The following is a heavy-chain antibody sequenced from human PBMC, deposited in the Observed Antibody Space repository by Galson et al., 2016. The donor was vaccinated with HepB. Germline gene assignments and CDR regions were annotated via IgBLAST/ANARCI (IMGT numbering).Heavy chain of an antibody. Sequence: SLRLSCAASGFTFSNCTMIWVRQAPGKGLEWLSCISRNSHLMYYANSVKGRFTISRDNSKNTLYLQMNSLRVEDTGVYYCAKAAGRAADGLNFDSWGQGTQVSVSS. D-gene: IGHD6-13*01. CDR3: AKAAGRAADGLNFDS. V-gene: IGHV3-21*04. CDR2: ISRNSHLM. CDR1: GFTFSNCT. J-gene: IGHJ4*02.